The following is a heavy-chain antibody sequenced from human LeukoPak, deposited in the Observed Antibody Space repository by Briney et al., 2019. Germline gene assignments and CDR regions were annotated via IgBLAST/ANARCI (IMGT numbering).Heavy chain of an antibody. CDR2: ISYDGSFN. D-gene: IGHD2-15*01. V-gene: IGHV3-30*18. Sequence: GRSLRLSCAASGFTFSTYGMHWVRQAPGKGLEWVAVISYDGSFNYYVDSVKGRFTISRDNSKNTLYLQMNSLRAEDTAVYYCAKSSPYCSGGSCRLFDYWGQGTLVTVSS. CDR1: GFTFSTYG. J-gene: IGHJ4*02. CDR3: AKSSPYCSGGSCRLFDY.